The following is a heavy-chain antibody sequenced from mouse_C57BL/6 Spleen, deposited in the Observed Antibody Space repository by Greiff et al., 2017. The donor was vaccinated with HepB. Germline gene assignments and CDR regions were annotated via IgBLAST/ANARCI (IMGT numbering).Heavy chain of an antibody. CDR1: GYTFTSYW. D-gene: IGHD1-1*01. CDR3: ARIKKRVANYFDH. J-gene: IGHJ2*01. V-gene: IGHV1S81*02. CDR2: TNPTNGRT. Sequence: VQLQQSGAELVKAGASVKMSCKASGYTFTSYWMHWVKQRLGQGLEWFAETNPTNGRTYYNEKFKSKATLTVDKSSSTAYMLLSGPTFEDSAVYYRARIKKRVANYFDHWGQGNTLTVSS.